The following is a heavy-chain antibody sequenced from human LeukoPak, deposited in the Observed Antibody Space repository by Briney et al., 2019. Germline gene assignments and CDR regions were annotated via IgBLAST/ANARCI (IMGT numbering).Heavy chain of an antibody. CDR2: IIPICCTE. J-gene: IGHJ4*02. V-gene: IGHV1-69*05. Sequence: GASVELFCRASGRTFSSYSIIWVPQPPGRGLEEMERIIPICCTENCAQKFRDRDTVTTDESTSTAYMELSSMRSEDMAVYYCARGGYYYDSSGYYHFDYWGQGTLVTVSS. CDR1: GRTFSSYS. CDR3: ARGGYYYDSSGYYHFDY. D-gene: IGHD3-22*01.